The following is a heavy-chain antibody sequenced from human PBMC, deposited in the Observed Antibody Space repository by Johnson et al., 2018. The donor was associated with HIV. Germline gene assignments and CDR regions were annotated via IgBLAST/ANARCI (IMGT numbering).Heavy chain of an antibody. Sequence: VQLVESGGGLVQPGGSLRLSCAASGFTVSSNYMSWVRQAPGKGLEWVSVIYSGGSTYYADPVKGRFTISRDNSKNTLYLQMNSLRAEDTAVYYCARDRHSSSFDAFDIWGQGTMVTVSA. V-gene: IGHV3-66*01. CDR1: GFTVSSNY. CDR3: ARDRHSSSFDAFDI. D-gene: IGHD6-6*01. J-gene: IGHJ3*02. CDR2: IYSGGST.